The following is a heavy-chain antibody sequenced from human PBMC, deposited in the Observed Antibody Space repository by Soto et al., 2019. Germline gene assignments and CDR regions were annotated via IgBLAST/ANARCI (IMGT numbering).Heavy chain of an antibody. CDR2: ISGSGGST. CDR1: GFTFSSYA. CDR3: AKDAHSGRTGLLRY. Sequence: PGGSLRLSCAASGFTFSSYAMSWVRQAPGKVLEWVSAISGSGGSTYYADSVKGRFTISRDNSKNTLYLQMNSLRAEDTAVYYCAKDAHSGRTGLLRYWGQGTLVTVSS. D-gene: IGHD1-26*01. V-gene: IGHV3-23*01. J-gene: IGHJ4*02.